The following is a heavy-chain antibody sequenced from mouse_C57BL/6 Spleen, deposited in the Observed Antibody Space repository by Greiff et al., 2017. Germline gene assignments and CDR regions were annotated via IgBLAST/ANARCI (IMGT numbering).Heavy chain of an antibody. V-gene: IGHV1-72*01. CDR2: IDPNSGGT. CDR3: ARGKLGTWFAY. Sequence: QVQLQQPGAELVKPGASVKLSCKASGYTFTSYWMHWVKQRPGRGLEWIGRIDPNSGGTKYNKKFKSKATLTVDKPASTAYMQLSILTSEDSAVYCCARGKLGTWFAYWGQGTLVTVSA. CDR1: GYTFTSYW. D-gene: IGHD4-1*01. J-gene: IGHJ3*01.